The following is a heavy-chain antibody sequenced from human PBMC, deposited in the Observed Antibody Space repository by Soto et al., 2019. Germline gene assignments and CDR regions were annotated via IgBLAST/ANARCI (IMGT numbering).Heavy chain of an antibody. CDR3: ASSITMLVVVSHLFAY. D-gene: IGHD3-22*01. Sequence: PGKGMEWIGEIHSSGNTEYNPSLKSRVTISRDMSKNEFSLKLTSVTAADTAVYYCASSITMLVVVSHLFAYWGQGTLVT. J-gene: IGHJ4*02. CDR2: IHSSGNT. V-gene: IGHV4-4*02.